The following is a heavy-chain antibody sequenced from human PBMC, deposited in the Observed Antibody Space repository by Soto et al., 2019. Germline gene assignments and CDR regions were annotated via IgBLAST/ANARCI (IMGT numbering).Heavy chain of an antibody. Sequence: PVGSLRLSCAASGFTFSSYAMHWVRQAPGKGLEWVAVISYDGSNKYYADSVKGRFTISRDNSKNTLYLQMNSLRAEDTAVYYCARGTYYYDSSGYYPSHDAFDIWGQGTMVTVSS. J-gene: IGHJ3*02. D-gene: IGHD3-22*01. CDR3: ARGTYYYDSSGYYPSHDAFDI. V-gene: IGHV3-30-3*01. CDR1: GFTFSSYA. CDR2: ISYDGSNK.